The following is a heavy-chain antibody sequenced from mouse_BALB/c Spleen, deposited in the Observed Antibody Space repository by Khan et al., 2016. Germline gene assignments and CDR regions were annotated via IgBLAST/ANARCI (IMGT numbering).Heavy chain of an antibody. V-gene: IGHV9-1*02. J-gene: IGHJ4*01. CDR2: MNTYTGES. Sequence: QIQLVQSGPELKKPGETVKISCKASGYTFTNYGMNWVKQAPGKGLKWMGWMNTYTGESTYPDDFKGRFAFSLETSASTAYLQINNLKNEDMATYFCARRIYYGSSYVVMDYWGQGTSVTVSS. CDR1: GYTFTNYG. D-gene: IGHD1-1*01. CDR3: ARRIYYGSSYVVMDY.